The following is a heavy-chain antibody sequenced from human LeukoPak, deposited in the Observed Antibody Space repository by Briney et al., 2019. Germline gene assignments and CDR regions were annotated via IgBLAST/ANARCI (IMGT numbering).Heavy chain of an antibody. CDR2: INPNSGNT. V-gene: IGHV1-8*02. D-gene: IGHD3-10*01. J-gene: IGHJ4*02. CDR3: AREGVREPPH. Sequence: GASVKVSCKASGYTFTGYYMHWVRQAPGQGLEWMGWINPNSGNTGYAQKFQGRVTMTRNTSISTAYMELSSLRSEDTAVYYCAREGVREPPHWGQGTLVTVSS. CDR1: GYTFTGYY.